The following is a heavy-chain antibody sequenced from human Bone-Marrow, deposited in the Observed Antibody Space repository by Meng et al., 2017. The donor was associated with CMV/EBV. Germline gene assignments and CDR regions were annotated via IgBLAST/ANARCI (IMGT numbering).Heavy chain of an antibody. V-gene: IGHV4-39*07. Sequence: SETLSLTCTVSGGSVSATSYYWGWIRQPPGKGLEWIGTIYYSGSTYYNPSLKSRVTISLDTSKNQFSLNLSSVTAADTAVYYCARKIAAAGSIDWGQGTLVTVSS. CDR2: IYYSGST. CDR3: ARKIAAAGSID. D-gene: IGHD6-13*01. J-gene: IGHJ4*02. CDR1: GGSVSATSYY.